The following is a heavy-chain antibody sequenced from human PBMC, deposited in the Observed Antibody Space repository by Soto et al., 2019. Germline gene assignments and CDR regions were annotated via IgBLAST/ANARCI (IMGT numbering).Heavy chain of an antibody. D-gene: IGHD6-6*01. CDR1: GYSFTSYW. J-gene: IGHJ6*02. CDR2: IYPGDSDT. V-gene: IGHV5-51*01. CDR3: ARRDWGSSARYYYYGMDV. Sequence: PGESLKISCKGSGYSFTSYWIGWVRQMPGKGLEWMGIIYPGDSDTRYSPSFQGQVTISADKSISTAYLQWSSLKASDTAIYYCARRDWGSSARYYYYGMDVWGQGTTVTVSS.